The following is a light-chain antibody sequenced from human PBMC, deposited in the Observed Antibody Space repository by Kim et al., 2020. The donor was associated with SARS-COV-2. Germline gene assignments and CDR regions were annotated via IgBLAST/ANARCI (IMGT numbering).Light chain of an antibody. CDR1: SSDVGGHNY. CDR3: SSYTSSSTWV. CDR2: DVS. Sequence: SCNIPRTVPSSDVGGHNYVSWYQQHPGKAPQLMIYDVSNRPSGVSSRFSGSRSGNTASLTISGLQAEDEADYYCSSYTSSSTWVFGGGTKLTVL. J-gene: IGLJ3*02. V-gene: IGLV2-14*03.